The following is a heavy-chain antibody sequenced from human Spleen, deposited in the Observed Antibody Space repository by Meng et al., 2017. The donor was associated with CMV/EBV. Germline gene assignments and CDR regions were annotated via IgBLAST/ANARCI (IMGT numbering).Heavy chain of an antibody. D-gene: IGHD1-1*01. J-gene: IGHJ4*02. CDR1: GFTFSTYW. V-gene: IGHV3-7*01. Sequence: GGSLRLSCAASGFTFSTYWMSWVRQAPGKGLEWVANINQDGSEKYYVDSVKGRFSISRDNAKNSLYLQMNGLRAEDTAVYYCVLEPDYWGQGTLVTVSS. CDR2: INQDGSEK. CDR3: VLEPDY.